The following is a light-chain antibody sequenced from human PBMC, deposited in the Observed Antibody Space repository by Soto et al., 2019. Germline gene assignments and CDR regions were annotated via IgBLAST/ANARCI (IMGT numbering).Light chain of an antibody. Sequence: QSVLTQPASVSGSPGQSLSISCTGASSDVGRYNLVSWYQQHPGKAPKLMLYEVSKRPSGVSHRFSGSRSGNTASLTISGLQADDEADYYCQSYDNSLSGSWVFGGGTKLTVL. CDR1: SSDVGRYNL. CDR2: EVS. J-gene: IGLJ3*02. V-gene: IGLV2-23*02. CDR3: QSYDNSLSGSWV.